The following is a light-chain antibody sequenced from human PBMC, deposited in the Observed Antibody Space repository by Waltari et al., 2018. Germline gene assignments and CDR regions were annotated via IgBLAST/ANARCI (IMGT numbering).Light chain of an antibody. CDR1: SSDIGSYNL. CDR3: SSYAGTSTSVL. Sequence: QSALTQPASVSGSPGQSITISCSGTSSDIGSYNLVSGYQQHPGKAPKLLIYDVTERPSGVSDRFSGSKSGNAASLTISGLQAEDEADYYCSSYAGTSTSVLLGGGTKLTVL. CDR2: DVT. J-gene: IGLJ2*01. V-gene: IGLV2-23*02.